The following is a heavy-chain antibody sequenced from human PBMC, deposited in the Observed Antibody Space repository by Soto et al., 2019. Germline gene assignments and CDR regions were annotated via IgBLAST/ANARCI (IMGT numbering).Heavy chain of an antibody. J-gene: IGHJ5*02. CDR2: IYYSGST. Sequence: QVQLQESGPGLVKPSETLSLTCTVSGGSISSYYWNWIRQPPGKGLEWIGYIYYSGSTNYNPSLTSRVTISVDTSTNRCSLKLISVTAADTAVYYCARYGSGRSVGFDPWGQGTRVTVSS. CDR1: GGSISSYY. V-gene: IGHV4-59*01. CDR3: ARYGSGRSVGFDP. D-gene: IGHD3-10*01.